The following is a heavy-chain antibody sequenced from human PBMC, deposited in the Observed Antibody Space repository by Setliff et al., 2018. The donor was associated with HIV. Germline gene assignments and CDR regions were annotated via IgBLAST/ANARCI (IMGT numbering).Heavy chain of an antibody. CDR2: IYADGAFT. V-gene: IGHV3-23*03. D-gene: IGHD2-8*02. J-gene: IGHJ5*02. CDR1: GFKFNDYG. Sequence: QPGGSLRLSCLASGFKFNDYGMSWVRQVPGKGLEWVSLIYADGAFTYYADSVKGRFTVSRDNSKKTLYMVMDSLRAEDTAVYYCAKTAYYFNTGGPKGWFDPWGQGTLVTVSS. CDR3: AKTAYYFNTGGPKGWFDP.